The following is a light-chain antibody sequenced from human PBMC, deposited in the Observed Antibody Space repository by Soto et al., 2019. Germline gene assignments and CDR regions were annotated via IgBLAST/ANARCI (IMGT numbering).Light chain of an antibody. CDR2: GNS. CDR1: SSDIGAGYD. V-gene: IGLV1-40*01. J-gene: IGLJ3*02. Sequence: QSVLTQPPSVSRAPGQRVTISCTGSSSDIGAGYDVHWYQQLPGTAPKLLIYGNSNRPSGVPDRFSGSKSGTSASLAITGLQAEDEADYYCQSYDSSLSGSWVFGGGTKLTV. CDR3: QSYDSSLSGSWV.